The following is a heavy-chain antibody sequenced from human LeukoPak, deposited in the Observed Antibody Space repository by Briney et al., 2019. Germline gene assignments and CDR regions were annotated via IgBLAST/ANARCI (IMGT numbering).Heavy chain of an antibody. Sequence: GGSLRLSCAASGFTFSSYWMSWVRQAPGKGLEWVANIKQDGSEKYYVDSVKGRFTISRDNAKNSLYLQMNSLRAEDTAVYYCARAHSGSYFNWFDPWGQGTPVTVSS. D-gene: IGHD1-26*01. CDR3: ARAHSGSYFNWFDP. CDR2: IKQDGSEK. CDR1: GFTFSSYW. V-gene: IGHV3-7*01. J-gene: IGHJ5*02.